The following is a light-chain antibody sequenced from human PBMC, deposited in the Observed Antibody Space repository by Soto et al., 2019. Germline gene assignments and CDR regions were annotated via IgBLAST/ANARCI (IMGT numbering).Light chain of an antibody. Sequence: EILLTQSPGTLSLSPGERATLSCRASQTVSNNYLVWYQHKPGRAPRLLIFRASIRAADNPDRFRGSGSGTDFTLTITRLEPEDFAVYYCQQHAGSPWTLGQGTKVEIK. CDR3: QQHAGSPWT. J-gene: IGKJ1*01. CDR1: QTVSNNY. CDR2: RAS. V-gene: IGKV3-20*01.